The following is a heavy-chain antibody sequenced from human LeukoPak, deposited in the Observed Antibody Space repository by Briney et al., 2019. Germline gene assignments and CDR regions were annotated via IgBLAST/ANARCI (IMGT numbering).Heavy chain of an antibody. J-gene: IGHJ4*02. CDR2: ISSSGSTI. D-gene: IGHD3-22*01. CDR3: ARDYYDSSGYYRGLDY. V-gene: IGHV3-48*03. Sequence: GGSLRLSCAASGFTFSSYEMNWVRQAPGKGLEWVSYISSSGSTIYYANSVKGRFTISRDNSKNTLYLQMNSLRAEDTAVYYCARDYYDSSGYYRGLDYWGQGTLVTVSS. CDR1: GFTFSSYE.